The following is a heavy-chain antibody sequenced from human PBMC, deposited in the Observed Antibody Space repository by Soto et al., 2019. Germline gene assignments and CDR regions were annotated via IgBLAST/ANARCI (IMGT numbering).Heavy chain of an antibody. D-gene: IGHD1-26*01. CDR2: ISQDGNDQ. CDR1: GFTFSSYA. J-gene: IGHJ4*02. V-gene: IGHV3-30*18. Sequence: QVQLVESGGGVVQPGTSLRLSCAASGFTFSSYAMHWVRQTPGKGLEWVAMISQDGNDQYYADSVKGRFTVSRDNSKDTVSLQTPSLRREDTAFYYWAKDRWEFTRYFDSWGQGTLVTVSS. CDR3: AKDRWEFTRYFDS.